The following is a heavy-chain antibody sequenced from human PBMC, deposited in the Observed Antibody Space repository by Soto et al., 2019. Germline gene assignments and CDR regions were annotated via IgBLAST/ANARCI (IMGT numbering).Heavy chain of an antibody. J-gene: IGHJ4*02. CDR2: IYYSGST. V-gene: IGHV4-59*01. D-gene: IGHD4-17*01. CDR1: GGSISSYY. Sequence: SETLSLTCTVSGGSISSYYWSWIRQPPGKGLEWIGYIYYSGSTNYNPSLKSRVTISVDTSKNQFSLKLSSVTAADTAVYYCARNGAVNTDFDYWGQGTLVTVSS. CDR3: ARNGAVNTDFDY.